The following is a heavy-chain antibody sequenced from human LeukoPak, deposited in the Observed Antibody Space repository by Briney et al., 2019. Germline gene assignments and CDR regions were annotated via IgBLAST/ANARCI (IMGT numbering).Heavy chain of an antibody. CDR3: ARHEYDSSGYYYFDY. D-gene: IGHD3-22*01. V-gene: IGHV4-59*08. CDR2: IYYSGST. CDR1: GGSISSYY. Sequence: PSETLSLTCTVSGGSISSYYWSWIRQPPGKGLEWIGYIYYSGSTNYNPSPKSRVTISVDTSKNQFSLKLSSVTAADTAVYYCARHEYDSSGYYYFDYWGQGTLVTVSS. J-gene: IGHJ4*02.